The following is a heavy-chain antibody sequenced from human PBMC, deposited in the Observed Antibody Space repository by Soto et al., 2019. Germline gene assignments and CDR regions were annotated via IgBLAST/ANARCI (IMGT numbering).Heavy chain of an antibody. CDR1: GSSISSSNR. J-gene: IGHJ3*02. Sequence: PSETLSLNRAITGSSISSSNRWASIRQPPGKGLEWIGYIYYSGTTYYNPSLKSRVTMSVDTSKNQFSLKLTSVTAVDTAVYYCARDRGDDYGDYVDAFDIWGQGTMVT. CDR2: IYYSGTT. D-gene: IGHD4-17*01. V-gene: IGHV4-28*03. CDR3: ARDRGDDYGDYVDAFDI.